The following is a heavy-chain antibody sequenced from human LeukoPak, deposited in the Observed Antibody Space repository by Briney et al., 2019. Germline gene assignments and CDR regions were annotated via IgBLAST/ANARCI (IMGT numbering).Heavy chain of an antibody. Sequence: PGGSLRLSCAASGFIFTSYAMTWVRQAPGKGLEWVSGISGSGDSTYYADSVKGRFTISRDNSKNTLSLQMNSLRVEDTAVYYCARGSTLGSCTSSSCHNWFDPWGQGTLVTVSS. J-gene: IGHJ5*02. CDR2: ISGSGDST. CDR3: ARGSTLGSCTSSSCHNWFDP. V-gene: IGHV3-23*01. D-gene: IGHD2-2*01. CDR1: GFIFTSYA.